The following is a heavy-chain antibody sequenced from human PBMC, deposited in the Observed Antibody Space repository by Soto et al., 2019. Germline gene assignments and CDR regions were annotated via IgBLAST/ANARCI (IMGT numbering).Heavy chain of an antibody. CDR3: AALGGSYGDYVSAFDI. CDR1: GFTFTSSA. Sequence: GASVKVSCKASGFTFTSSAVQWVRQARGQRLEWIGWIVVGSGSTNYAQKFQERVTITRDMSTSTAYMELSSLRSEDTAVYYCAALGGSYGDYVSAFDIWGQGTMVTVSS. D-gene: IGHD4-17*01. V-gene: IGHV1-58*01. J-gene: IGHJ3*02. CDR2: IVVGSGST.